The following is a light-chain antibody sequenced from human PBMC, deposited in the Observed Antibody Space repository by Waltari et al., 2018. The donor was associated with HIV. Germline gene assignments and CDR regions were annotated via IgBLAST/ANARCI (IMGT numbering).Light chain of an antibody. J-gene: IGKJ4*01. CDR2: DAS. V-gene: IGKV3-11*01. CDR1: QSVSSF. Sequence: EVVLTQSPVTLSLSPGERATLSCRASQSVSSFLAWYQQKPGQAPRLLIYDASERATGIPARFSGSGSGTDFTLTVSSLEPEDFAVYYCQQRSDWPLTFGGGTKVEIK. CDR3: QQRSDWPLT.